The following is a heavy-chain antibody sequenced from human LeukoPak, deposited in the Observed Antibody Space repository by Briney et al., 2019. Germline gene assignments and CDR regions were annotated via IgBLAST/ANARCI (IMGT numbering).Heavy chain of an antibody. CDR3: AKSDWSPNS. J-gene: IGHJ4*02. V-gene: IGHV3-21*01. CDR1: GFTFSSNS. D-gene: IGHD3-9*01. Sequence: PGGSLRLSCAVSGFTFSSNSMKWVRQAPGKGLEWVSSISSSSTYIYYADSRNGRFTISRDNAKNSLYLQMNSLRAEDTAVYYCAKSDWSPNSWGQGTLVTVSS. CDR2: ISSSSTYI.